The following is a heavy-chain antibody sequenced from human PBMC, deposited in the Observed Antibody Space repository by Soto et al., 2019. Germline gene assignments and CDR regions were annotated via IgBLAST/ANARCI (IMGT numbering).Heavy chain of an antibody. D-gene: IGHD4-17*01. CDR1: GGTLSSYY. J-gene: IGHJ3*02. V-gene: IGHV4-59*01. CDR3: ARTYGFDAFDI. CDR2: IYYSGST. Sequence: ASETLSLTCPVSGGTLSSYYWSWVRQPPGKGLEWIGYIYYSGSTNYNPSLKSRVTISVDTSKNQFSLKLSSVTAADTAVYYCARTYGFDAFDIWGQGTMVTVSS.